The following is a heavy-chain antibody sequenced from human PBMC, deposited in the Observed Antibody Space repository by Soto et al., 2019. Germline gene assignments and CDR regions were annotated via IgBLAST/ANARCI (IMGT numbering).Heavy chain of an antibody. V-gene: IGHV4-30-4*01. CDR3: GRGTDV. Sequence: QVQLQESGPGLVKPSQTLSLTCAVSGGSISSGDYYWTWIRQPPGKGLEWIGYIYSSGSTYYNSSLRRRVTISLDTSKNYFSLKMTSVTAADTALYYCGRGTDVLGQGTTVTVSS. CDR1: GGSISSGDYY. CDR2: IYSSGST. J-gene: IGHJ6*02.